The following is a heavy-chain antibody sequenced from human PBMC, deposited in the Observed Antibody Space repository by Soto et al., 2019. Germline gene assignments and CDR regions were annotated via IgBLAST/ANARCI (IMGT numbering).Heavy chain of an antibody. CDR1: GFTFSSYG. CDR3: AKDFWDGQWLESGDY. Sequence: GGSLRLSCAASGFTFSSYGMHWVRQAPGKGLEWVAVISYDGSNKYYADSVKGRFTISRDNSKNTLYLQMNSLRAEDTAVYYCAKDFWDGQWLESGDYWGQGTLVTVSS. D-gene: IGHD6-19*01. CDR2: ISYDGSNK. V-gene: IGHV3-30*18. J-gene: IGHJ4*02.